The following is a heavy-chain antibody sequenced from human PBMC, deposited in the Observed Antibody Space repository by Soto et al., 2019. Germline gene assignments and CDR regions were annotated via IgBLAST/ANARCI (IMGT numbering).Heavy chain of an antibody. CDR1: GVPFSSYA. CDR2: ISGSGGST. V-gene: IGHV3-23*01. Sequence: PGGSLRLSCAASGVPFSSYAMSWVRQAPGKGLEWVSAISGSGGSTYYADSVKGRFTISRDNSKNTLYLQMNSLRAEDTAVYYCAKDGNFGDFWSGYYYYYYGMDVWGQGTTVTVSS. D-gene: IGHD3-3*01. J-gene: IGHJ6*02. CDR3: AKDGNFGDFWSGYYYYYYGMDV.